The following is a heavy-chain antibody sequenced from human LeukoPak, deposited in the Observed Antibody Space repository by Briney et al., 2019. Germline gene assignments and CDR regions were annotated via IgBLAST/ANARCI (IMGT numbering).Heavy chain of an antibody. Sequence: ASVKVSCKASGYTFTSYGISWVRQAPGQGLEWMGWISAYNGNTNYAQKLQGRVTMTTDTSTSTAYMELRSLRSDDTAVYYCARGPVLWAYYYDSSGYYYFDYWGQGTLVTVSS. D-gene: IGHD3-22*01. J-gene: IGHJ4*02. V-gene: IGHV1-18*01. CDR1: GYTFTSYG. CDR2: ISAYNGNT. CDR3: ARGPVLWAYYYDSSGYYYFDY.